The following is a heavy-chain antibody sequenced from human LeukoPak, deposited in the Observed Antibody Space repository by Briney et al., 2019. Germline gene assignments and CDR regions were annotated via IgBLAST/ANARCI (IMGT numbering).Heavy chain of an antibody. CDR3: ARGGELYAFDI. Sequence: ASVTVSCKASGYTFTNYYIHWVRQATGQGLEWMGWMNPNSGNTGSAQKFQGRVTMTRNTSISTAYMELSSLRSEDTAVFYCARGGELYAFDIWGQGTMVTVSS. CDR2: MNPNSGNT. D-gene: IGHD3-16*01. CDR1: GYTFTNYY. V-gene: IGHV1-8*01. J-gene: IGHJ3*02.